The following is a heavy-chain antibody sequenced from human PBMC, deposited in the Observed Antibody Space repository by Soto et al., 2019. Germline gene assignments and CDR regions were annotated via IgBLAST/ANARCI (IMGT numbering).Heavy chain of an antibody. D-gene: IGHD1-1*01. J-gene: IGHJ3*02. Sequence: PGGSLRLSCAASGFTFSSYAMHWVRQAPGKGLEWVAVISYDGSNKYYADSVKGRFTISRDNSKNTLYLQMNSLRAEDTAVYYCARNTNALDIWGQGTMVTVSS. CDR2: ISYDGSNK. V-gene: IGHV3-30-3*01. CDR3: ARNTNALDI. CDR1: GFTFSSYA.